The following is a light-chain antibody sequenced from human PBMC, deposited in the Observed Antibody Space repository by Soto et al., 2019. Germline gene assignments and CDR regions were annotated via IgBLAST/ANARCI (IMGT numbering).Light chain of an antibody. CDR2: SAS. J-gene: IGKJ5*01. CDR1: QTIGSY. CDR3: QRSYSTPIT. V-gene: IGKV1-39*01. Sequence: EIEMRQTTSSLSASLGDRVTITGRASQTIGSYLNWYQQKPGKAPKSLIYSASNLQSGVPSRFSGSGSETDFTLTITPLQPADFATYYCQRSYSTPITFSKGTLLE.